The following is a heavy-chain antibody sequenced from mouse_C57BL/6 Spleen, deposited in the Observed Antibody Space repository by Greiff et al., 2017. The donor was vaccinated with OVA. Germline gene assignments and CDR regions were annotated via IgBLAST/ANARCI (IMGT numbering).Heavy chain of an antibody. J-gene: IGHJ4*01. D-gene: IGHD2-3*01. Sequence: QVQLQQPGAELVKPGASVKLSCKASGYTFTSYWMHWVKQRPGRGLEWIGRIDPNSGGTKYNEKFTSKATLTVDKPSSTAYMRLSRRTSEDSAVYYWARGSDGYYPNWVSYAMDYWGQGTSVTVSS. CDR2: IDPNSGGT. CDR3: ARGSDGYYPNWVSYAMDY. CDR1: GYTFTSYW. V-gene: IGHV1-72*01.